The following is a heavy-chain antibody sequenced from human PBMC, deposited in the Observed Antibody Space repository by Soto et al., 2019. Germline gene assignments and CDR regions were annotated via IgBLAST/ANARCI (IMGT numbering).Heavy chain of an antibody. CDR1: GGSVSSGSCY. Sequence: PSETLSLTCTVSGGSVSSGSCYWSWIRQPPGKGLEWIGYIYYSGSTNYNPSLTSRVTISVDTSKNQFSLKLSSVTAVDTAVYYCAREGEQQTFDYWGQGTLVTVSS. D-gene: IGHD6-13*01. J-gene: IGHJ4*02. CDR2: IYYSGST. V-gene: IGHV4-61*01. CDR3: AREGEQQTFDY.